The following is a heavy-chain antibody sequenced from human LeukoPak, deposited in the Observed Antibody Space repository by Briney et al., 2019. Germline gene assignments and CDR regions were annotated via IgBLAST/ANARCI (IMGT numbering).Heavy chain of an antibody. J-gene: IGHJ6*03. CDR3: AREAGGNPGYYYYYMDV. D-gene: IGHD4-23*01. CDR2: MIPIFCTA. V-gene: IGHV1-69*05. Sequence: SVKVSCKCSGCTFSSYAISWVRQAPGQGLEWMGGMIPIFCTANYAQKFQGRVTITTDESTSTAYMELSSLRSEDTAVYYCAREAGGNPGYYYYYMDVWGKGTTVTVSS. CDR1: GCTFSSYA.